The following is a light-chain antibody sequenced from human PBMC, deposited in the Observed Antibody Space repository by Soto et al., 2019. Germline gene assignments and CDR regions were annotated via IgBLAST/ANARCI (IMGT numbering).Light chain of an antibody. Sequence: EIVLTQSPATLSLSPGDRATLSCRAGQSVSSSLAWYQHRPGQAPRLLIYDASNRATGVPARFSGSGSGTDFTPPISSLEPEDFAVYYCQHRSDGPLTFGGGTKVEIK. J-gene: IGKJ4*01. CDR2: DAS. CDR1: QSVSSS. V-gene: IGKV3-11*01. CDR3: QHRSDGPLT.